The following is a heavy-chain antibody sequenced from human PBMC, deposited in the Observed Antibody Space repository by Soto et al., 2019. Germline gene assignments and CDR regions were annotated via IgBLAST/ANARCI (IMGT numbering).Heavy chain of an antibody. J-gene: IGHJ4*02. CDR2: INHSGTT. D-gene: IGHD2-15*01. CDR1: GGSFSGYY. CDR3: ATGWVGGRCRD. V-gene: IGHV4-34*01. Sequence: QVQLQQWGAGLLKPSETLSLTCAVYGGSFSGYYWSWIRQPPGKGLEWIGEINHSGTTSYNPSLKSRVTISVDTSKNQFSLKLTSVTAADTAVYYCATGWVGGRCRDWGQGTLVIVSS.